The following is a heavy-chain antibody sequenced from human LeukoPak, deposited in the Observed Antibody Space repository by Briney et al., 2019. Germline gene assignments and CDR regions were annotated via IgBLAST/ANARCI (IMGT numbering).Heavy chain of an antibody. Sequence: SETLSLTCTVSGAYISDDYYYWSCIGQPPGKGLEWIGSIYVTENTYYNPSLKSRLTISVDTSKNQFSLRMNSVTAADTAVYYCARVFLGYCASTCSAPHFDPWGQGTLVTVSS. V-gene: IGHV4-31*03. CDR3: ARVFLGYCASTCSAPHFDP. D-gene: IGHD2-8*01. J-gene: IGHJ5*02. CDR1: GAYISDDYYY. CDR2: IYVTENT.